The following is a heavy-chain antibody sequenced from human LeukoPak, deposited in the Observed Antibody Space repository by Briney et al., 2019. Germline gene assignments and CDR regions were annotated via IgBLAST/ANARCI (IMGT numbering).Heavy chain of an antibody. CDR2: ISYDGSNT. CDR1: GFTFSTYG. J-gene: IGHJ3*02. Sequence: GGSLRLSCAASGFTFSTYGMHWVRQAPGKGLEWVAGISYDGSNTYYVDSVKGRCTISRDKSKNTLYLQMNSLRAEDTAVYYCARSPHNFYYDSSGYHPLDTFDMWGQGTMVTASS. V-gene: IGHV3-30*03. D-gene: IGHD3-22*01. CDR3: ARSPHNFYYDSSGYHPLDTFDM.